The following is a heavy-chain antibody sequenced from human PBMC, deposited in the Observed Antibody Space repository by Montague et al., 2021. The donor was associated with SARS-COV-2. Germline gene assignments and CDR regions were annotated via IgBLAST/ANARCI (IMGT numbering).Heavy chain of an antibody. V-gene: IGHV4-39*01. Sequence: SETLSLTCTVSGGSFSSDNYFWGWIRQPPGKGLERIGSIYYSGGTFYNPSLKSRVTISVDTSRNQFSLKLISVAAADTAVYYCARQAPVDTGMLPTCGWFDAWGQGALVTVSS. J-gene: IGHJ5*02. CDR3: ARQAPVDTGMLPTCGWFDA. CDR2: IYYSGGT. CDR1: GGSFSSDNYF. D-gene: IGHD5-18*01.